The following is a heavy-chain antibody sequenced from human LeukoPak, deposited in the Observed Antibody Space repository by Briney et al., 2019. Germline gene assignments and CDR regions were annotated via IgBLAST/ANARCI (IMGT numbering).Heavy chain of an antibody. CDR1: GYSISSSYY. J-gene: IGHJ3*02. CDR2: IYYSGST. CDR3: ARDAPLRAAFDI. V-gene: IGHV4-38-2*02. Sequence: SETLSLTCTVSGYSISSSYYWGWIRQPPGKGLEWIGSIYYSGSTYYNPSLKSRVTISVDTSKNQFSLKLSSVTAADTAVYYCARDAPLRAAFDIWGQGTMVTVSS.